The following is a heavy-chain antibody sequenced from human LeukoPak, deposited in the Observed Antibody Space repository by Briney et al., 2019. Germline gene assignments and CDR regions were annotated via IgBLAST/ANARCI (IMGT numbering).Heavy chain of an antibody. J-gene: IGHJ3*02. CDR1: GGTFSSYT. Sequence: ASVKVSCKASGGTFSSYTISWVRQAPGQGLEWMGRINPNSGGTNYAQKFQGRVTMTRDTSISTAYMELSRLRSDDTAVYYCARATYYYDSSGHHEAFDIWGQGTMVTVSS. D-gene: IGHD3-22*01. V-gene: IGHV1-2*06. CDR2: INPNSGGT. CDR3: ARATYYYDSSGHHEAFDI.